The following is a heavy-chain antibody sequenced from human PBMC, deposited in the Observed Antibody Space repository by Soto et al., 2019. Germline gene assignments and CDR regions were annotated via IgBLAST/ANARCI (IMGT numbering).Heavy chain of an antibody. CDR1: GGSISSSSYY. CDR3: ARQLGYCSSTSCYLNWFDP. D-gene: IGHD2-2*01. Sequence: SETLSLTCTVSGGSISSSSYYWGWIRQPPGKGLEWIGSIYYSRSTYYKPSLKSRVTISVDTSKNQFSLKLSSVTAADTAVYYCARQLGYCSSTSCYLNWFDPWGQGTLVTVSS. J-gene: IGHJ5*02. V-gene: IGHV4-39*01. CDR2: IYYSRST.